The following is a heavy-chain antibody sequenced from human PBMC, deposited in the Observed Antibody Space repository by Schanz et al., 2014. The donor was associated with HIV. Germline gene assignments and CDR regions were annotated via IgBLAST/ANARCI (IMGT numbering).Heavy chain of an antibody. J-gene: IGHJ3*02. Sequence: VQLVESGGGLVQPGRSLRLSCAAAGFTFDDYAMHWVRQAPGKGLEWVSGISISGETTYYADSVKGRFTISRDNSKNTLYLQMNSLRAEDTAVYYCAKDGSWEAFDAFDIWGQGTMVTVSS. CDR1: GFTFDDYA. CDR3: AKDGSWEAFDAFDI. CDR2: ISISGETT. V-gene: IGHV3-9*01. D-gene: IGHD1-26*01.